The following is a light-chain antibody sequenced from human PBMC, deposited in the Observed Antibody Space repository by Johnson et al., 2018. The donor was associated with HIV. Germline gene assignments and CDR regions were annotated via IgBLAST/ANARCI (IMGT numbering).Light chain of an antibody. Sequence: QSVLTQPPSVSAAPGQKVTISCSGSSSNIGNNYVSWYQQLPGTAPKLLICENNKRPSGIPARFSGSKSGTSATLGINGLQPGDEADYYCGTWDSSLSAYFFVTGTKVTVL. CDR2: ENN. V-gene: IGLV1-51*02. CDR1: SSNIGNNY. J-gene: IGLJ1*01. CDR3: GTWDSSLSAYF.